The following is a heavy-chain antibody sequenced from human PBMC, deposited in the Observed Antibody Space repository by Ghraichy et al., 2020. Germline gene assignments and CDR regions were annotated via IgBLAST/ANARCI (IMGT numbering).Heavy chain of an antibody. CDR3: ARVQGKQLVYSHYYFDY. V-gene: IGHV4-34*01. Sequence: SETLSLTCAVYGGSFSGYYWSWIRQPPGKGLEWIGEINHSGSTNYNPSLKSRVTISVDTSKNQFSLKLSSVTAADTAVYYCARVQGKQLVYSHYYFDYWGQGTLVTVSS. D-gene: IGHD6-13*01. CDR1: GGSFSGYY. CDR2: INHSGST. J-gene: IGHJ4*02.